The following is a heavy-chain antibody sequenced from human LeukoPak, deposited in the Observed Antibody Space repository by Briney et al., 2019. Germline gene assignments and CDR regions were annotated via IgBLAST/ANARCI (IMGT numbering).Heavy chain of an antibody. V-gene: IGHV1-24*01. CDR2: FDPEDGET. CDR3: ATGGNYCSSTSCPFDY. D-gene: IGHD2-2*01. J-gene: IGHJ4*02. Sequence: GASVKVSCKASGGTFSSYAISWVRQAPGQGLEWMGGFDPEDGETIYAQKFQGRVTMTEDTSTDTAYMELSSLRSEDTAVYYCATGGNYCSSTSCPFDYWGQGTLVTVSS. CDR1: GGTFSSYA.